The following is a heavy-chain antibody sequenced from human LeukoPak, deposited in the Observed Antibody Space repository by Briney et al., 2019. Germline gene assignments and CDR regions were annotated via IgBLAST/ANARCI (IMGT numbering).Heavy chain of an antibody. CDR3: ASTSLPNYYDSSGSLRAFDAFDI. Sequence: ASVKVSCKASGYTFTSYYMHWVRQAPGQGLEWMGIINPSGGSTSYAQKFQGRVTMTRDTSTSTVYMELSSLRSEDTAVYYCASTSLPNYYDSSGSLRAFDAFDIWGQGTMVTVSS. CDR2: INPSGGST. V-gene: IGHV1-46*01. CDR1: GYTFTSYY. J-gene: IGHJ3*02. D-gene: IGHD3-22*01.